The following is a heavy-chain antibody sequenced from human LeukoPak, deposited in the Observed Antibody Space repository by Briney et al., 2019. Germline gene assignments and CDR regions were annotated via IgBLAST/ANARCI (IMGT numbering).Heavy chain of an antibody. CDR2: IWYDGSNK. D-gene: IGHD3-10*01. J-gene: IGHJ4*02. CDR3: ARARYYYGSGSYYFDY. Sequence: GGSLRLSCAASGFTFSSYGMHWVRQAPGKGLEWLAVIWYDGSNKYYADSVKGRFTISRDNSKNTLYLQMNSLRAEDTAVYYCARARYYYGSGSYYFDYWGQGSLVTVSS. V-gene: IGHV3-33*01. CDR1: GFTFSSYG.